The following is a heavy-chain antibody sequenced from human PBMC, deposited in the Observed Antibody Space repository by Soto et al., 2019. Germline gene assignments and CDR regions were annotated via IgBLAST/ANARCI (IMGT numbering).Heavy chain of an antibody. V-gene: IGHV1-58*01. Sequence: ASVKVSCKASGFTFTSSAVQWVRQARGQRLEWIGWIVVGSGNTNYAQKFQERVTITRDMSTSTAYMELSSLRSEDTAVDYCAPQTYHSDSSDPRGLDGWGQGTTVTVTS. D-gene: IGHD3-22*01. J-gene: IGHJ6*02. CDR1: GFTFTSSA. CDR2: IVVGSGNT. CDR3: APQTYHSDSSDPRGLDG.